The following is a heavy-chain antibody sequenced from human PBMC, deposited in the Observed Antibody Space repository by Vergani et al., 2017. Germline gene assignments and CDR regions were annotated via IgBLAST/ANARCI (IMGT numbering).Heavy chain of an antibody. CDR2: ISGSGGST. V-gene: IGHV3-23*04. Sequence: VQLVESGGGLVKPGGSLRLSCAASGFTFSDYYMSWIRQAPGKGLEWVSAISGSGGSTYYADSVKGRFTISRDNSKNTLYLQMNSLRAEDTAVYYCAKEPWGSGGAGWFDPWGQGTLVTVSS. CDR1: GFTFSDYY. J-gene: IGHJ5*02. CDR3: AKEPWGSGGAGWFDP. D-gene: IGHD7-27*01.